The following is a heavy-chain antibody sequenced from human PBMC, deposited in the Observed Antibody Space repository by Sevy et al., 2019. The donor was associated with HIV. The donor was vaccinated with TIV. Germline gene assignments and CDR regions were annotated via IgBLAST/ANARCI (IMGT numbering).Heavy chain of an antibody. CDR2: INPNSGGT. J-gene: IGHJ4*02. Sequence: ASVKVSCKASGYTFTGYYMHWVRQAPGQGLEWMGWINPNSGGTNYAQKFQGRVTMTRDTSISTAYMELSRLRSDDTAVYYCARDNYDSSGYYYEDYFDYWGQGTLVTVSS. CDR3: ARDNYDSSGYYYEDYFDY. V-gene: IGHV1-2*02. D-gene: IGHD3-22*01. CDR1: GYTFTGYY.